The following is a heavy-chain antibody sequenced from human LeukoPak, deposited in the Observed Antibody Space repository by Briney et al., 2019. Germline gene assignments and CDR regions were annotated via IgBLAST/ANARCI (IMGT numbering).Heavy chain of an antibody. D-gene: IGHD3-16*01. CDR2: ISNDGSNK. CDR3: ARVGGSISPDWFDP. CDR1: GFTFSSYT. Sequence: TGRSLRLSCAASGFTFSSYTMHWVRQAPGKGLEWVAVISNDGSNKYYADSVKGRFTISRDNAKNSLYLQMNSLRAEDTAVYYCARVGGSISPDWFDPWGQGTLVTVSS. V-gene: IGHV3-30*04. J-gene: IGHJ5*02.